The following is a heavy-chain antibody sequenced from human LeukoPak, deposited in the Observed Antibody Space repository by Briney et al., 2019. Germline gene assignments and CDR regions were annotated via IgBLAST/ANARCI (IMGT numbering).Heavy chain of an antibody. J-gene: IGHJ4*02. V-gene: IGHV3-30*18. CDR3: AKDVDPYYGSGSSGLDY. CDR2: LSYDGSNK. CDR1: GFTFSSYG. Sequence: QPGRSLRLSCAASGFTFSSYGMHWVRQAPGKGLEWVAVLSYDGSNKYYADSVKGRFTISRDNSKNTLYLQMNSLRAEDTAVYYCAKDVDPYYGSGSSGLDYWGQGTLVTVSS. D-gene: IGHD3-10*01.